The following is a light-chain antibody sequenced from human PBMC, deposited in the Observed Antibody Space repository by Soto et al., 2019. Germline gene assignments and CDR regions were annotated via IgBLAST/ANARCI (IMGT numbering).Light chain of an antibody. V-gene: IGKV3-15*01. Sequence: ETVQTQSPASLSVSQGASATLTCRPSQTIANNLAWYQQRPGPAPRLLIYGASTRATGIPARFSGSGSGTEFTLTISSLQSEDFAIYYCQQYNNWPPYTFGQGTKLEIK. J-gene: IGKJ2*01. CDR1: QTIANN. CDR3: QQYNNWPPYT. CDR2: GAS.